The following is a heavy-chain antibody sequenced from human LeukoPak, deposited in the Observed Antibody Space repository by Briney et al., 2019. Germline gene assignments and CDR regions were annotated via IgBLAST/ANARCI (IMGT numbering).Heavy chain of an antibody. Sequence: PGGSLRLSCAASGLTFSDSAMHWVRQAPGKGLEWVSYISSSGSTIYYADSVKGRFTISRDNAKNSLYLQMNSLRAEDTAVYYCATSYDILIGYFGSWGQGTLVTVSS. J-gene: IGHJ4*02. CDR1: GLTFSDSA. CDR2: ISSSGSTI. CDR3: ATSYDILIGYFGS. D-gene: IGHD3-9*01. V-gene: IGHV3-11*01.